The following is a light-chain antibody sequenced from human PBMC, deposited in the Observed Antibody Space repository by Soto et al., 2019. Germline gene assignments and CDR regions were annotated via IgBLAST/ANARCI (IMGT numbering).Light chain of an antibody. CDR1: SSNIGSNY. J-gene: IGLJ3*02. CDR3: AARDDSHWV. V-gene: IGLV1-47*02. CDR2: SNN. Sequence: QSVLTQPPSASGTPGQRVTISCSGSSSNIGSNYVYWYQQLPGTAPKLLIYSNNQRPSGVPDRFSGSKSGTSASLAISGLRSEDEADYYCAARDDSHWVFGGGTKLTVL.